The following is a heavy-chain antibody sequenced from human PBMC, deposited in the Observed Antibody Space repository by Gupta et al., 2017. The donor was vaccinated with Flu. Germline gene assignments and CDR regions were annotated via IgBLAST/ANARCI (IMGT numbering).Heavy chain of an antibody. CDR2: THPDARWT. D-gene: IGHD2-21*02. Sequence: EVQLWESGGGSVQQGWSLRLPCAASGFSLGPYCIHWVRQAPGKGRIWVARTHPDARWTAYADSVRGRFTISRDNAQSMVHLQMNSLRAEDTGIYHCAREFYDSGWWGLDYWGLGTVVTVSS. J-gene: IGHJ4*02. V-gene: IGHV3-74*01. CDR1: GFSLGPYC. CDR3: AREFYDSGWWGLDY.